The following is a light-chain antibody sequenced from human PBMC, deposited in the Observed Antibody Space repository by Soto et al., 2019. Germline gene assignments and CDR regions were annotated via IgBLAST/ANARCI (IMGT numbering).Light chain of an antibody. CDR1: QSVSSK. CDR3: QQYNKWHIIT. V-gene: IGKV3-15*01. Sequence: EILMTQSPATLSVSPGERATLSCRASQSVSSKLAWYQQKPGQAPRLLIYGASTRATGIPARFSGSGSGTDFTLTISSLKSEDFAPYYCQQYNKWHIITFGQGTRLEIK. CDR2: GAS. J-gene: IGKJ5*01.